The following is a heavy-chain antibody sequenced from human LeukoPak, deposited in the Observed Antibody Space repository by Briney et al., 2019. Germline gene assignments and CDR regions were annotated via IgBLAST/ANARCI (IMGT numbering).Heavy chain of an antibody. D-gene: IGHD3-9*01. CDR3: ARGTLRYFGF. CDR2: INPSGGRT. CDR1: GYTLTSYY. V-gene: IGHV1-46*01. Sequence: ASVKVSCKASGYTLTSYYMHWVRQAPGQGPEWMGVINPSGGRTTSYAQKIQGRVTMTRDTSMSTVNMELSSLRSEDTAVYYCARGTLRYFGFWGQGTLVTVSS. J-gene: IGHJ4*02.